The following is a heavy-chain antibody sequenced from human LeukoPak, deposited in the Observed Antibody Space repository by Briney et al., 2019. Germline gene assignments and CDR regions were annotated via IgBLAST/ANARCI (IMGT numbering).Heavy chain of an antibody. D-gene: IGHD1-26*01. Sequence: GGSLRLSCAASGFIFNYYTMNWVRQAPGKGPEWIASIDSSGSYIHYAASVKGRFTISRDNARDSVYLQMNNLRADDTAVYYCARDIHSSRFDYWGHGTLVTVSS. J-gene: IGHJ4*01. V-gene: IGHV3-21*01. CDR2: IDSSGSYI. CDR3: ARDIHSSRFDY. CDR1: GFIFNYYT.